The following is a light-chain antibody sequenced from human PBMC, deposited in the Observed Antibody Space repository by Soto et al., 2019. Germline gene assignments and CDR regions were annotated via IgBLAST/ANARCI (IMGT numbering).Light chain of an antibody. CDR3: ATWDGGLSGPFV. J-gene: IGLJ1*01. Sequence: VLTQPPSASGTPGQRATISCCGSNSNIGSDIVNCYQLLPGAAPEVLINTTNQRPSGVPERFSGSKSGTSASLAISGLQSEDEANSSCATWDGGLSGPFVFGTGTRSPS. V-gene: IGLV1-44*01. CDR2: TTN. CDR1: NSNIGSDI.